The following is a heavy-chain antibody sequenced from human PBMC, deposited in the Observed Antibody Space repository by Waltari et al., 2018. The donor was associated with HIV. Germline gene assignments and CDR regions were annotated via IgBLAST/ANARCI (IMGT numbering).Heavy chain of an antibody. Sequence: EVQLVESGGGLVQPGGSLRLSCAASGFTFSSYWMSWVRQAPGKGLGWVSNIKQDGSEEFYVDSVKGRFTSSRNNAKNSLFLQMNSLRGEDTAVYYCARDWGRYWGQGTLVTVSS. CDR1: GFTFSSYW. CDR2: IKQDGSEE. CDR3: ARDWGRY. J-gene: IGHJ4*02. D-gene: IGHD3-16*01. V-gene: IGHV3-7*01.